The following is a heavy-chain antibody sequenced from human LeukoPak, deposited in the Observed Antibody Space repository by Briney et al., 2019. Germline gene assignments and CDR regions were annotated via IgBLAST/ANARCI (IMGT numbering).Heavy chain of an antibody. V-gene: IGHV3-33*01. J-gene: IGHJ4*02. CDR1: GFTFSSYG. CDR2: IWYDGSNK. Sequence: GGSLRLSCAASGFTFSSYGMHWVRQAPGKGLGWVAVIWYDGSNKYYADSVKGRFTISRDNSKNTLYLQMNSLRAEDTAVYYCAREGPPVVKCYFDCWGQGTLVTVSS. D-gene: IGHD3-22*01. CDR3: AREGPPVVKCYFDC.